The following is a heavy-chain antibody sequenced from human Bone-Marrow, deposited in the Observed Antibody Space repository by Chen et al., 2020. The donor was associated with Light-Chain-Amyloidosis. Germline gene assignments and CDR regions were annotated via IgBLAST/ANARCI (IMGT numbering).Heavy chain of an antibody. J-gene: IGHJ4*02. V-gene: IGHV6-1*01. CDR3: GRDYSGYVVT. CDR1: GDSVSSNTAA. Sequence: QVQLQQSGPGLVRPSQTLSLTCVISGDSVSSNTAAWNWIRQSPSRGLEWLGRTYYRSKWYNDYAVFVRSRITINADTSKNQFSLHLNSVTPEDTAVYYCGRDYSGYVVTWGQGTLVTVSS. CDR2: TYYRSKWYN. D-gene: IGHD5-12*01.